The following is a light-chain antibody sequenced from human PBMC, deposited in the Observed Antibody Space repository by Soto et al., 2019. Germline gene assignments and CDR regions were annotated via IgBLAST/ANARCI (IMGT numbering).Light chain of an antibody. CDR1: QSISNY. CDR3: QQSYSNTRT. V-gene: IGKV1-39*01. J-gene: IGKJ1*01. CDR2: GVS. Sequence: DIQMTQSPSSLSASVGDRVTISCRASQSISNYLNWYQQKPGKAPKLLIYGVSSLQSGVPSRFSGSGSGTDFTLTISSLQHEDFETYYCQQSYSNTRTFGQGTKVDIK.